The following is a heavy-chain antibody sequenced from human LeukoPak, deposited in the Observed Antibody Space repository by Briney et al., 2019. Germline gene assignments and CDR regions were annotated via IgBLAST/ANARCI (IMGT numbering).Heavy chain of an antibody. CDR3: ARGRLLFDY. V-gene: IGHV4-4*07. J-gene: IGHJ4*02. Sequence: SETLSLTCTVSGGSFSSYYWSWIRQPVGKGLEWIGRIYSSGSTNYNPSLKSRVIMSIDTSKNQFSLNLSSVTAADTAVYYCARGRLLFDYWGQGTLVTVSS. CDR1: GGSFSSYY. CDR2: IYSSGST. D-gene: IGHD6-25*01.